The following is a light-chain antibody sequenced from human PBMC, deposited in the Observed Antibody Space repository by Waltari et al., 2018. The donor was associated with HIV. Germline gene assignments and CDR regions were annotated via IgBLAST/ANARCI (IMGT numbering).Light chain of an antibody. J-gene: IGLJ2*01. Sequence: SYDLTQPPSVSVSRGPTANITCSGDDLGDKNVCWFQQKPGHSPLLVIYEDKKRPSGIPELFAGSNSGSTATLTITGTQAMDEADFYCQTWDRNSVVFGGGTKLTVL. CDR2: EDK. CDR1: DLGDKN. CDR3: QTWDRNSVV. V-gene: IGLV3-1*01.